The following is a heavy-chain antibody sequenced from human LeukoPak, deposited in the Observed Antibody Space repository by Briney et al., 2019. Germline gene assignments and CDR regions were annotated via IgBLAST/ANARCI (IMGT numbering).Heavy chain of an antibody. CDR3: ARDQGIAAAGTFYYFDY. Sequence: SVKVSCKASGGTFSSYAISWVRQASGQWLEWMGRIIPIFGTANYAQKFQGRVTITTDESTSTAYIELRSLRSEDTAVYYCARDQGIAAAGTFYYFDYWGQGTLVTVSS. CDR1: GGTFSSYA. D-gene: IGHD6-13*01. V-gene: IGHV1-69*05. J-gene: IGHJ4*02. CDR2: IIPIFGTA.